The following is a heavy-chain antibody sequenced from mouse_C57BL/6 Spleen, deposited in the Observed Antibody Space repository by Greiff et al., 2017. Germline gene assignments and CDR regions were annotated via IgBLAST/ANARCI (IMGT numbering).Heavy chain of an antibody. D-gene: IGHD1-1*01. CDR3: ARYYYGSSYWYFDV. CDR1: GYTFTSYN. J-gene: IGHJ1*03. V-gene: IGHV1-12*01. Sequence: LQQSGAELVRPGASVKMSCKASGYTFTSYNMHWVKQTPRQGLEWIGAIYPGNGATSYNQKFKVKATLTVDKSSSSAYMQLSSLTSEDSAVYFCARYYYGSSYWYFDVWGTGTTVTVSS. CDR2: IYPGNGAT.